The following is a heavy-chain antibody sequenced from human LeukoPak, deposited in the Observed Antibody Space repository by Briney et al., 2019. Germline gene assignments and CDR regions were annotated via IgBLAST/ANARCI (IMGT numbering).Heavy chain of an antibody. CDR2: ISNDGNNK. CDR3: AKDRSTSWSLDY. D-gene: IGHD2-2*01. J-gene: IGHJ4*02. V-gene: IGHV3-30*18. Sequence: GRSLRLSCAASGSTFSSSGMHWVRQAPGKGLEWVAVISNDGNNKYYADSVKGRFTISRDNSKNTQYLQMNSLGAEDTAVYYCAKDRSTSWSLDYWGQGTLVTVSS. CDR1: GSTFSSSG.